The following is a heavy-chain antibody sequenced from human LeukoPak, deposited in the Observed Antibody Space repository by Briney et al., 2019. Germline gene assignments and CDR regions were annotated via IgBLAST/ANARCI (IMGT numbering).Heavy chain of an antibody. CDR3: ARDYYDSSGYYEVAAY. J-gene: IGHJ4*02. Sequence: ASVKASCKAPGYTFTGYYMHWVRQAPGQGLEWMGWINPNSGGTNYAQKFQGRVTMTRDTSISTAYMELSRLRSDDTAVYYCARDYYDSSGYYEVAAYWGQGTLVTVSS. V-gene: IGHV1-2*02. CDR2: INPNSGGT. CDR1: GYTFTGYY. D-gene: IGHD3-22*01.